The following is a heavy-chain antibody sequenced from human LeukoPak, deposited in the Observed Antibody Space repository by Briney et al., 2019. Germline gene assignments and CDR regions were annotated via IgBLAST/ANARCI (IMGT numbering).Heavy chain of an antibody. CDR1: GGSISSYY. CDR2: IKQDGSEK. V-gene: IGHV3-7*01. CDR3: ARYQTYYYDSSGYYYFDY. D-gene: IGHD3-22*01. J-gene: IGHJ4*02. Sequence: ETLSLTCSVSGGSISSYYWSWVRQAPGKGLEWVANIKQDGSEKYYVDSVKGRFTISRDNAKNSLYLQMNSLRAEDTAVYYCARYQTYYYDSSGYYYFDYWGQGTLVTVSS.